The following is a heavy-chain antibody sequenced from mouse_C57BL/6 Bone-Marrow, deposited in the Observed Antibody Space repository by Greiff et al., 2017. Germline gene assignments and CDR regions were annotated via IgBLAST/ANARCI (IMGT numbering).Heavy chain of an antibody. D-gene: IGHD4-1*01. CDR2: IDPSDSEP. V-gene: IGHV1-52*01. CDR3: ALELGDY. Sequence: QVQLQQPGAELVRPGSSVQLSCKASGYTFTSYWMHWVKQRPIQGLEWIGNIDPSDSEPHYNQKFKDKATLTVDTSSSTAYMQLSSLTSEDSSVDYCALELGDYWGQGTTLTVSA. J-gene: IGHJ2*01. CDR1: GYTFTSYW.